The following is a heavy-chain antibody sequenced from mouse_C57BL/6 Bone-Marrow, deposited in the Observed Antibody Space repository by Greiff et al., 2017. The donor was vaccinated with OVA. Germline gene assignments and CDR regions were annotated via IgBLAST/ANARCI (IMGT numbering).Heavy chain of an antibody. CDR3: ARSYYDYDEGYAMDY. Sequence: QVQLQQSGAELVRPGSSVKLSCKASGYTFTSYWMHWVKQRPIQGLEWIGNIDPSDSETHYNQKFKDKATLTVDKSSSTAYMQLSSLTSEDSAVYYGARSYYDYDEGYAMDYWGQGTSVTVSS. CDR2: IDPSDSET. V-gene: IGHV1-52*01. D-gene: IGHD2-4*01. J-gene: IGHJ4*01. CDR1: GYTFTSYW.